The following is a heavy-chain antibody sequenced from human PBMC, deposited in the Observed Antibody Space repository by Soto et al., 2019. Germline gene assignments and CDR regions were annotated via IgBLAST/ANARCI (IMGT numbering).Heavy chain of an antibody. D-gene: IGHD3-9*01. CDR2: IDPSDSCT. CDR3: ARTYYDILTGPPDY. V-gene: IGHV5-10-1*01. J-gene: IGHJ4*02. Sequence: PGESLKISCKGSGYIFTSYWISWVRQMPGKGLEWMGRIDPSDSCTNYSPSFQGHVTISADKSISTAYLQWSSLKASDTAMYYCARTYYDILTGPPDYWGQGTLVTVSS. CDR1: GYIFTSYW.